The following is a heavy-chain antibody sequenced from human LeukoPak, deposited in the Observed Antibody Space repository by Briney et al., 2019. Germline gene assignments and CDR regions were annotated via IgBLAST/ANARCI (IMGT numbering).Heavy chain of an antibody. CDR1: GYTFTSYG. CDR2: ISAYNGNT. V-gene: IGHV1-18*01. Sequence: GASVKVSCKASGYTFTSYGISWVRQAPGQGLEWMGWISAYNGNTNYAQKLQGRVTMTTDTSTSTAYMELRSLRSDDTAVYYCARDTRIAVAGTGQSDYGYWGQGTLVTVSS. CDR3: ARDTRIAVAGTGQSDYGY. D-gene: IGHD6-19*01. J-gene: IGHJ4*02.